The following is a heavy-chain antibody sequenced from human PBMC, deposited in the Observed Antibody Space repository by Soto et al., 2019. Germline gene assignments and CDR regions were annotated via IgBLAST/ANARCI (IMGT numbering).Heavy chain of an antibody. CDR1: GGSISSNY. CDR3: ARYRREAVAGYTLDN. V-gene: IGHV4-59*01. D-gene: IGHD6-13*01. CDR2: VYNSGST. J-gene: IGHJ4*02. Sequence: SETLSLTCTVSGGSISSNYWTWIRQPPGKGLEWIGYVYNSGSTNYNPSLKSRVTISEDTSKSQFSLKVNSMTAADTAVYYCARYRREAVAGYTLDNWGQGXLVTVSS.